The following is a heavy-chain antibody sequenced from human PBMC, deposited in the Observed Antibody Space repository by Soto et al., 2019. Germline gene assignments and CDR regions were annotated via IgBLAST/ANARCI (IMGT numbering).Heavy chain of an antibody. CDR1: GLTFSNYA. CDR2: ISPTGDRT. CDR3: AKDPGRQAPNHYFDY. J-gene: IGHJ4*02. V-gene: IGHV3-23*01. Sequence: GGSLRLSCAASGLTFSNYAMTWVRQAPGKGLEWVSSISPTGDRTYYADSVKGRFAVSRDNSKNMLFLQMNSPRAEDSALYYCAKDPGRQAPNHYFDYWGQGTLVTVSS.